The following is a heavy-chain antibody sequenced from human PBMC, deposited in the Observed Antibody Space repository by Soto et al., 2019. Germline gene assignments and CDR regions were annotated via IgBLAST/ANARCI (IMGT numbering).Heavy chain of an antibody. CDR2: MNPNSGNT. Sequence: ASVKGSCKASGYTFTSYDINWLRQATGQGLEWMGWMNPNSGNTGYAQKFQGRVTMTRNTSISTAYMELSSLRSEDTAVYYCARGHSSDWSPRFGGDAMDVWGQGTTVTVSS. V-gene: IGHV1-8*01. J-gene: IGHJ6*02. D-gene: IGHD6-19*01. CDR3: ARGHSSDWSPRFGGDAMDV. CDR1: GYTFTSYD.